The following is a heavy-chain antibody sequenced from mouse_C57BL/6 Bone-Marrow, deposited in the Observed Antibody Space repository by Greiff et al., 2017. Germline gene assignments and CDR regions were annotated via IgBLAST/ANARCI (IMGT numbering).Heavy chain of an antibody. CDR3: ALYDYDVLWYFDV. Sequence: QVTLKECGPGILQPSQTLSLTCSFSGFSLSTFGMGVGWIRQPSGKGLEWLAHIWWDDDKYYNPALKSRLTISKDTSKNQVFLKIANVDTADTATYYCALYDYDVLWYFDVWGTGTTVTVSS. V-gene: IGHV8-8*01. J-gene: IGHJ1*03. CDR2: IWWDDDK. D-gene: IGHD2-4*01. CDR1: GFSLSTFGMG.